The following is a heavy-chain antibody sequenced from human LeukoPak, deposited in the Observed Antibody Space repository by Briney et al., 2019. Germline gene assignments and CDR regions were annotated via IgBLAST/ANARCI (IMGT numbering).Heavy chain of an antibody. V-gene: IGHV4-59*01. CDR3: ARDSGGCSSTSCYNLGWFDP. J-gene: IGHJ5*02. D-gene: IGHD2-2*02. Sequence: PSETLSLTCTVSGGSISSYYWSWIRQPPGKGLEWIGYIYYGGSTNYNPSLKGRVTISVDTSKNQFSLKLSSVTAADTAVYYCARDSGGCSSTSCYNLGWFDPWGQGTLVTVSS. CDR1: GGSISSYY. CDR2: IYYGGST.